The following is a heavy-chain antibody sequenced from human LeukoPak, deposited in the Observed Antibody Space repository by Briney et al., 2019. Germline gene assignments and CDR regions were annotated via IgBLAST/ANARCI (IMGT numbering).Heavy chain of an antibody. D-gene: IGHD3-3*01. V-gene: IGHV3-23*01. CDR3: AKGDFWSGYYRSVGFDY. Sequence: PGGSLRLSCAASGFTFNNYALTWVRQAPGKGLEWVSAISASGGTTYYADSAKGRFTISRDNSKNTLYLQMNSLRAEDTAVYYCAKGDFWSGYYRSVGFDYWGQGTLVTVSS. CDR1: GFTFNNYA. CDR2: ISASGGTT. J-gene: IGHJ4*02.